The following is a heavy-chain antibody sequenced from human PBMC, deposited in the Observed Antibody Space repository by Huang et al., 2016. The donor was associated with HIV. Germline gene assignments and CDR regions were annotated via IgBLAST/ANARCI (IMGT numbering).Heavy chain of an antibody. D-gene: IGHD2-15*01. Sequence: QVHLVESGGGVVQPGRSLRLSCAASGFSFSNFAMHWVRQAPGKWLEWVAVISYDGRNDFYSDSVKGRFTISRDNFKDTLTLQMNSLRMDDTAMYFCAKESRWFSDLDHWGQGTLVTVSS. CDR1: GFSFSNFA. CDR2: ISYDGRND. J-gene: IGHJ4*02. V-gene: IGHV3-30*18. CDR3: AKESRWFSDLDH.